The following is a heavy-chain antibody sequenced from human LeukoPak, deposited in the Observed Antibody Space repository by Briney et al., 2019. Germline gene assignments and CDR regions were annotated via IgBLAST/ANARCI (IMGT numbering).Heavy chain of an antibody. CDR3: ASRSRYYYDSSGGRDY. CDR2: INHSGST. Sequence: SETLSLTCAVYGGSFSGYYWSWIRQPPGKGLEWIGEINHSGSTNYNPSLKSRVTISVDTSKNQFSLELSSVTAADTAVYYCASRSRYYYDSSGGRDYWGQGTLVTVSS. D-gene: IGHD3-22*01. V-gene: IGHV4-34*01. CDR1: GGSFSGYY. J-gene: IGHJ4*02.